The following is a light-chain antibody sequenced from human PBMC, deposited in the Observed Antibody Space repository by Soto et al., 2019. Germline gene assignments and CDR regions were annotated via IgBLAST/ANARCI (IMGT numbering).Light chain of an antibody. CDR2: DVN. V-gene: IGLV2-11*01. CDR3: CSYAGSYTLV. J-gene: IGLJ2*01. Sequence: QSALTQPRSVSGSPGQSVTLSCTGTSSDVGGYHYVSWYQHHPGKAPKIIIYDVNKRPSGVPDRFSGSKSGNTASLTISGLQTEDEADYGCCSYAGSYTLVFGGGTKVTVL. CDR1: SSDVGGYHY.